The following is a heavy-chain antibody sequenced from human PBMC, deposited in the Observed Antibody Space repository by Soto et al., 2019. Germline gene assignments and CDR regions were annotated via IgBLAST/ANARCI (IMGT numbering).Heavy chain of an antibody. J-gene: IGHJ4*02. V-gene: IGHV2-5*02. D-gene: IGHD3-16*01. CDR2: IYWDDDK. Sequence: QITLKESGPTLVKPTQTRTLTCTVSGFSLNTYGVGVGWIRQPPGKALEWLALIYWDDDKRYSPSLKSRLTITKDTSKTQVVLTMTNMDPVDTVTYYCARALGSWGAYYFDYWGQGTLVTVSS. CDR1: GFSLNTYGVG. CDR3: ARALGSWGAYYFDY.